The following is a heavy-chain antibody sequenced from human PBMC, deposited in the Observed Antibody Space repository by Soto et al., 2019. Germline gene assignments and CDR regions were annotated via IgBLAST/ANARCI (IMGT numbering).Heavy chain of an antibody. CDR3: ARVASGYSSAAVDY. J-gene: IGHJ4*02. Sequence: ASVKVSCKASGYTFTSYGISWVRQAPGQGLEWMGWISAYNGNTNYAQKLQGRVTMTTDTSTSTAYMELRSLRSEDTAVYYCARVASGYSSAAVDYWGQGTLVTVSS. CDR2: ISAYNGNT. CDR1: GYTFTSYG. D-gene: IGHD6-25*01. V-gene: IGHV1-18*01.